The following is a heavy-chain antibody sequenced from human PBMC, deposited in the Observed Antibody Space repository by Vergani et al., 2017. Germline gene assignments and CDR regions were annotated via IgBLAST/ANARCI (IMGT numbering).Heavy chain of an antibody. J-gene: IGHJ6*02. V-gene: IGHV5-51*01. D-gene: IGHD1-7*01. CDR3: ARDGDWNYFGYYYYGMDV. CDR1: GYSFTSYW. CDR2: IYPGDSDT. Sequence: EVQLVQSGAEVKKPGESLKISCKGSGYSFTSYWIGWVRQMPGKGLEWMGIIYPGDSDTRYSPSFQGQVTISADKSISTAYLQWSSLKASDTAMYYCARDGDWNYFGYYYYGMDVWGQGTTVTVSS.